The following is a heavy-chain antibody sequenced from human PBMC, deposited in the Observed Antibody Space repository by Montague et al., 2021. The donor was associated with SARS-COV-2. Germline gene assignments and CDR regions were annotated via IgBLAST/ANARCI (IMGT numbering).Heavy chain of an antibody. CDR2: IYHTGST. Sequence: SETLSLTRAVSGGSISSSNWWSWVRQPPGKGLEWIGEIYHTGSTNHNPSLKSRVTISVDKSKNQFSLKLSSVTAADTAVYYCASRGAGWFGSNPERFDYWGQGTLVTVSS. D-gene: IGHD3-10*01. CDR3: ASRGAGWFGSNPERFDY. V-gene: IGHV4-4*02. CDR1: GGSISSSNW. J-gene: IGHJ4*02.